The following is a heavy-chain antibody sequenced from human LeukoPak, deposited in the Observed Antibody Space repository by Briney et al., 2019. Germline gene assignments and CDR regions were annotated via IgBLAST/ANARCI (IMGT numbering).Heavy chain of an antibody. CDR1: GGTFSSYA. V-gene: IGHV1-69*13. D-gene: IGHD1-26*01. CDR3: ARGYSGSYGGWYLSWFDP. Sequence: SVKVSCKASGGTFSSYAISWVRQAPGQGLEWMGGIIPIFGTANYAQKFQGRVTITADESTSTAYMELSSLRSEDTAVYYCARGYSGSYGGWYLSWFDPWGQGTLVTVSS. CDR2: IIPIFGTA. J-gene: IGHJ5*02.